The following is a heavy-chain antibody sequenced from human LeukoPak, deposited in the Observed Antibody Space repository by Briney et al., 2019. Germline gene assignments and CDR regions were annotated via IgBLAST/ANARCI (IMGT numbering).Heavy chain of an antibody. CDR1: GDSVSSNSAA. D-gene: IGHD2/OR15-2a*01. J-gene: IGHJ5*02. CDR2: TFYRSKWYE. V-gene: IGHV6-1*01. Sequence: SQTLSLTCAISGDSVSSNSAAWNWIRQSPSRGLEWLGRTFYRSKWYEDYAVSVKSRITINSDTFNNQFSLRLSSVTPEGTAIYYCARERDDYFPFDPWGQGTLVTVSS. CDR3: ARERDDYFPFDP.